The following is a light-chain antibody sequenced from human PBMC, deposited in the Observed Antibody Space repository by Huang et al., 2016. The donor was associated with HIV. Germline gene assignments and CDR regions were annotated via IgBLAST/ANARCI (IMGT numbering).Light chain of an antibody. J-gene: IGKJ4*01. Sequence: EVVLTQSPATLSLSPGERATLACRASQSISNYLAWYQQRPGQAPRLLIYYTSKRASGIPARFSGSGSGTDFTLTISSLEPEDFAVYYCQQRSGWPLFGGGTKVEI. V-gene: IGKV3-11*01. CDR1: QSISNY. CDR3: QQRSGWPL. CDR2: YTS.